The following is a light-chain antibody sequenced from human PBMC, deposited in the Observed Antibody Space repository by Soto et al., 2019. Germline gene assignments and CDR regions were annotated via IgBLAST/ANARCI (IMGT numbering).Light chain of an antibody. J-gene: IGKJ1*01. CDR2: GAS. CDR3: QQYGGPVPWT. Sequence: EVVLTQSPGTLSLSPGERATVSCRASQTISSNYLAWYQKKPCQAPRLLIYGASTRATGITDRFTGSGSGTDFTLTIARLEPDDFAVYYCQQYGGPVPWTFGQGTKVEV. CDR1: QTISSNY. V-gene: IGKV3-20*01.